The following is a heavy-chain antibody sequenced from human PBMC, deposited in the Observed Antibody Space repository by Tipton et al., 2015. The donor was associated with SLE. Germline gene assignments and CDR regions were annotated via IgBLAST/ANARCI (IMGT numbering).Heavy chain of an antibody. CDR2: IGPGGNTI. CDR3: ARDGASYYYGSGIGY. CDR1: GFTFSDYE. V-gene: IGHV3-48*03. D-gene: IGHD3-10*01. J-gene: IGHJ4*02. Sequence: SLRLSCAASGFTFSDYEVNWVRQSSGKGLEWISYIGPGGNTIYYADSVRGRFTISRDDAKNSLFLQISSLRVEDTAVYYCARDGASYYYGSGIGYWGQGTLVTVSS.